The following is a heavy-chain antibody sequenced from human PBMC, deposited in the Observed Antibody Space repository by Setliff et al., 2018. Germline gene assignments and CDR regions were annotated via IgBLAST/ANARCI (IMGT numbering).Heavy chain of an antibody. CDR3: AKDRVNDGVWDFDS. J-gene: IGHJ4*02. CDR1: GFSFGAFT. CDR2: IIQSGAT. D-gene: IGHD2-8*01. Sequence: PGWSLRLSCETSGFSFGAFTMNWVRQAPGKGLEWVSGIIQSGATFYADSVKGRFTISRDNSKSSVFLHINSVTAEDTAIYYCAKDRVNDGVWDFDSWGPGILVTVS. V-gene: IGHV3-23*01.